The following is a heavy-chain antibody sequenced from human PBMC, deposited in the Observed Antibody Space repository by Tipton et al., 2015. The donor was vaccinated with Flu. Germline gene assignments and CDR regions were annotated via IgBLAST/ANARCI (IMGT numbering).Heavy chain of an antibody. V-gene: IGHV4-39*07. CDR3: ARSLRGPVGATLGY. CDR2: IYYSGNS. D-gene: IGHD1-26*01. J-gene: IGHJ4*02. CDR1: GGSISSSTYY. Sequence: TLSLTCTVSGGSISSSTYYWGWIRQPPGKGLEWIGSIYYSGNSYYNPSLTSRVTISLDTSKNQFSLNLSSVTAADTAVYYCARSLRGPVGATLGYWGQGTLVTVSS.